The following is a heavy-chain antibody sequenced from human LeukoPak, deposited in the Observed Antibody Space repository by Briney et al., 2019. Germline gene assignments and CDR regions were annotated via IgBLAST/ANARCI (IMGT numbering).Heavy chain of an antibody. CDR1: GYTLTELS. Sequence: ASVKVSCKVSGYTLTELSMHWVRQAPGKGLEWMGGFDPEDGETIYAQKSQGRVTMTEDTSTDTAYMELSSPRSEDTAVYYCATDRGTMVRGYFDYWGHETLVTVSS. D-gene: IGHD3-10*01. CDR3: ATDRGTMVRGYFDY. J-gene: IGHJ4*01. CDR2: FDPEDGET. V-gene: IGHV1-24*01.